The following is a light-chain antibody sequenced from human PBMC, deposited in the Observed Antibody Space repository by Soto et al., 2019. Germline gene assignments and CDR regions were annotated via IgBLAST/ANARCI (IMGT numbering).Light chain of an antibody. Sequence: QSALTQPASVSGSPGQSITMSCTGTNNDVGGFDFVSWYHQHPGKAPELVIYEVSNRPSGVSNRFSGSKSGNTASLTISGLQAEDEADYYCASYRSSGTWVFGGGTKLTVL. V-gene: IGLV2-14*01. CDR1: NNDVGGFDF. J-gene: IGLJ3*02. CDR3: ASYRSSGTWV. CDR2: EVS.